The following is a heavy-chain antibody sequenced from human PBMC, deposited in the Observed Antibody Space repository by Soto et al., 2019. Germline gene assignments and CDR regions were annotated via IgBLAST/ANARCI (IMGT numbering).Heavy chain of an antibody. J-gene: IGHJ6*02. CDR1: GFTFSSYC. CDR2: LNSGGTTA. V-gene: IGHV3-74*01. Sequence: GGSLRLSCAASGFTFSSYCMHWVRQAPGKGLMWISRLNSGGTTANYAVSVSGRFTISRDNAKNTLYLQLNSLSDEDTAVYYCARGVPGYYAVDVWGQGTTVTVSS. CDR3: ARGVPGYYAVDV.